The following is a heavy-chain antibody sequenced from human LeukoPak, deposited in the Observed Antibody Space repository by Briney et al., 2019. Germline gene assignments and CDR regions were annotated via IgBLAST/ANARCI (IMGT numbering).Heavy chain of an antibody. J-gene: IGHJ4*02. V-gene: IGHV5-51*01. Sequence: GESLKISCKGSGYSFTSYWIGWVRQKPGKGLEWIGIIYPGDSDTRYSPSFQGQVTISADKSISTAYLQWSSLKASDTAMYYCARHQAYYYDSSGYRYFDYWGQGTLVTVSS. D-gene: IGHD3-22*01. CDR3: ARHQAYYYDSSGYRYFDY. CDR1: GYSFTSYW. CDR2: IYPGDSDT.